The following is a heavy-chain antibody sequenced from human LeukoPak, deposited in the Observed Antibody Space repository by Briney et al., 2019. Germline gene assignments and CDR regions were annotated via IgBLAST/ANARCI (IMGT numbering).Heavy chain of an antibody. Sequence: PSETLSLTCTVSGGSISSYYWSWIRQPPGKGLEWIGYIYYSGSTNYNPSLKSRVTISVDTSKNQFSLKLSSVTAADTAVYYCARDSDGDCVGGYYFDYWGQGTLVTVSS. CDR2: IYYSGST. J-gene: IGHJ4*02. CDR1: GGSISSYY. CDR3: ARDSDGDCVGGYYFDY. D-gene: IGHD2-21*02. V-gene: IGHV4-59*01.